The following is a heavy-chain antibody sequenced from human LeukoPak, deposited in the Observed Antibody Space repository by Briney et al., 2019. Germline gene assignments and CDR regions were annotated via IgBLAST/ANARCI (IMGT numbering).Heavy chain of an antibody. Sequence: GESLKISCKGSGYSFTSYWIGWVRQMPGKGLEWMGIIYPGDSDTRYSPSFQGQVTMSADKSISTAYLQWSSLKASDTAMYYCARRHYYYGSGSYYNSYFDYWGQGTLVTVSS. J-gene: IGHJ4*02. CDR2: IYPGDSDT. D-gene: IGHD3-10*01. V-gene: IGHV5-51*01. CDR3: ARRHYYYGSGSYYNSYFDY. CDR1: GYSFTSYW.